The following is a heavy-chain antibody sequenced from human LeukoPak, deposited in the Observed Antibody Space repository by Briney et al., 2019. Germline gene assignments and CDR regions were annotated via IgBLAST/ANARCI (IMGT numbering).Heavy chain of an antibody. V-gene: IGHV4-34*01. D-gene: IGHD3-10*01. CDR3: ARDVGGWSDY. CDR1: GGSFSGYY. J-gene: IGHJ4*02. Sequence: SETLSLTCAVYGGSFSGYYWSWIRQPPGKGLEWIGEINHGGGTNYNPSLKSRVTISVDTSKNQFSLKLSSVTAADTAVYYCARDVGGWSDYWGQGTLVTVSS. CDR2: INHGGGT.